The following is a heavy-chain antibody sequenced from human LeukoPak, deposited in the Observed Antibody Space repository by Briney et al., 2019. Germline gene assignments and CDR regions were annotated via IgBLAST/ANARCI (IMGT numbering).Heavy chain of an antibody. V-gene: IGHV3-48*01. CDR3: ARDRRNTGSFFDY. J-gene: IGHJ4*02. CDR2: ISTSSSTI. Sequence: GWSLRLSCSASGFTFSSYSMNWVRQAPGKGLQWVSYISTSSSTIYYADSVRGRFTISRDNAKNSLYLQMNSLRAEDTAVYYCARDRRNTGSFFDYWGQGTLVTVSS. CDR1: GFTFSSYS. D-gene: IGHD1-26*01.